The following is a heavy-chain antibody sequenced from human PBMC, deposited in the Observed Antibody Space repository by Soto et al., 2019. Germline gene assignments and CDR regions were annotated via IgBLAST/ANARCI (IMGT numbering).Heavy chain of an antibody. Sequence: HVHLVQSGADVKKPGGSVKVSCHGSGFAFTTYGINWVRQAPGQGLVWLGWISAHNGNTNYAQKLPGRVTVTRDTSTSTAYMELRSLRYGDTAVYDCARGRYGDYWGQGALVTVSS. J-gene: IGHJ4*02. D-gene: IGHD1-1*01. V-gene: IGHV1-18*01. CDR3: ARGRYGDY. CDR2: ISAHNGNT. CDR1: GFAFTTYG.